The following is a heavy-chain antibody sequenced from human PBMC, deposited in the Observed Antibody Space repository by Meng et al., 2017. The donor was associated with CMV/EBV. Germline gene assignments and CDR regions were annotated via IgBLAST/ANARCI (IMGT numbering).Heavy chain of an antibody. V-gene: IGHV3-9*03. CDR3: ASANA. CDR2: ISWNSGSI. J-gene: IGHJ5*02. CDR1: GFTFDDYA. Sequence: GGSLRLSCAASGFTFDDYAMHWVRQAPGKGLEWVSGISWNSGSIGYADSVKGRFTISRDNAKNSLYLQMNSLRAEDMALYYCASANAWGQGTLVTVSS.